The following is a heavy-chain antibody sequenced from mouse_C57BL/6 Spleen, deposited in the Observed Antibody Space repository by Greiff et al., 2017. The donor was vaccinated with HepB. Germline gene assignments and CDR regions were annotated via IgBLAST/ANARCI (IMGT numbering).Heavy chain of an antibody. CDR1: GFTFSSYG. CDR2: ISSGGSYT. V-gene: IGHV5-6*01. J-gene: IGHJ2*01. Sequence: EVKLVESGGDLVKPGGSLKLSCAASGFTFSSYGMSWVRQTPDKRLEWVATISSGGSYTYYPDSVKGRFTISRDNAKNTLYLQMSSLKSEDTAMYYCARPRTGKGYYFDDWGQGTTLTVSS. D-gene: IGHD4-1*01. CDR3: ARPRTGKGYYFDD.